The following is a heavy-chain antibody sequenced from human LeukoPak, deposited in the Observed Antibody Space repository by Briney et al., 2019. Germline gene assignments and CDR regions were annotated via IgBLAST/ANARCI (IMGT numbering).Heavy chain of an antibody. D-gene: IGHD3-3*01. Sequence: ASVKVSCKASGYTFTGYYMRWVRQAPGQGLEWMGRINPNSGGTNYAQKFQGRVTMTRDTSISTAYMELSRLRSDDTAVYYCARNTYYDFWSGYYNNWFDPWGQGTLVTVSS. J-gene: IGHJ5*02. CDR2: INPNSGGT. V-gene: IGHV1-2*06. CDR3: ARNTYYDFWSGYYNNWFDP. CDR1: GYTFTGYY.